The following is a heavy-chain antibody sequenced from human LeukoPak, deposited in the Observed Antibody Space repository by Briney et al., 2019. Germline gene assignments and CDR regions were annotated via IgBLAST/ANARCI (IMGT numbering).Heavy chain of an antibody. Sequence: ASVKVSCKASGYTFTSYGISWVRQAPGQGLEWMGWISAYNGNTNYARKLQGRVTMTTDTSTSTAYMELRSLRSDDTAVYYCARSRVAVAGNVMDWFDPWGQGTLVTVSS. J-gene: IGHJ5*02. CDR2: ISAYNGNT. CDR1: GYTFTSYG. V-gene: IGHV1-18*01. CDR3: ARSRVAVAGNVMDWFDP. D-gene: IGHD6-19*01.